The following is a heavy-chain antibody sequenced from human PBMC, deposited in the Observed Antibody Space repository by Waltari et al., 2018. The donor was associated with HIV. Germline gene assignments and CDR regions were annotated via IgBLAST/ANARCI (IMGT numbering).Heavy chain of an antibody. CDR2: IKTKGDGGAT. Sequence: GGCLRLSCAASGFTLNSVWMSWVRQAPGKGLEWVGRIKTKGDGGATDYAAAVKGRFTISRDDSKNMVYLQMNSLKIEDTAVYYCTSEEDYGSGSHFDYWGQGTLVTVSS. CDR1: GFTLNSVW. V-gene: IGHV3-15*01. CDR3: TSEEDYGSGSHFDY. J-gene: IGHJ4*02. D-gene: IGHD3-10*01.